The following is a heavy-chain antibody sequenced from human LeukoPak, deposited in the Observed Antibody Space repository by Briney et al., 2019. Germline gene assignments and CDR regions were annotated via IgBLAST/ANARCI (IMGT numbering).Heavy chain of an antibody. V-gene: IGHV3-23*01. CDR1: GFTFSSYA. CDR3: AKRTTMIVVGTIDY. CDR2: ISGSGGST. D-gene: IGHD3-22*01. J-gene: IGHJ4*02. Sequence: GGSLRLSCAASGFTFSSYAMSWVRQAPGKGLEWVSAISGSGGSTYYADSVKGRFTISRDNSKNTLYLQTNSLRAEDTAVYYCAKRTTMIVVGTIDYWGQGTLVTVSS.